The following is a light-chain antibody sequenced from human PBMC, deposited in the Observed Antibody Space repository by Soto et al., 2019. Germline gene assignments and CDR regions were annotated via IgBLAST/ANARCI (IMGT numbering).Light chain of an antibody. Sequence: QPVLTQSPAASATRGASVKLTCTLSSGHSNYAIAWHQQQSEKGPRYLMKLNSDGSHSKGDGIPDRFSGSSSGAERYLTISILQSEDEADYYCQTWGSGIVVFGGGTKLTVL. CDR1: SGHSNYA. CDR3: QTWGSGIVV. V-gene: IGLV4-69*01. CDR2: LNSDGSH. J-gene: IGLJ2*01.